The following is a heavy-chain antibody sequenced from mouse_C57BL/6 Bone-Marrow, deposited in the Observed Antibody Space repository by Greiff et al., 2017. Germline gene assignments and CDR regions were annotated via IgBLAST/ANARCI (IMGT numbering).Heavy chain of an antibody. CDR2: ISDGGSYT. J-gene: IGHJ2*01. D-gene: IGHD1-1*01. Sequence: DVMLVESGGGLVKPGGSLKLSCAASGFTFSSYAMSWVRQTPEKRLEWVATISDGGSYTYYPDNVKGRFTISRDNAKNNLYLQMSHLKSEDTAMYYCARTTVVVDFDYWGQGTTLTVSS. V-gene: IGHV5-4*03. CDR1: GFTFSSYA. CDR3: ARTTVVVDFDY.